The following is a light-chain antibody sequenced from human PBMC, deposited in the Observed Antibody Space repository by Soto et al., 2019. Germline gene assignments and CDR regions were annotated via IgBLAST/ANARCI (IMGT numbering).Light chain of an antibody. J-gene: IGKJ5*01. V-gene: IGKV3-11*01. CDR2: DAS. Sequence: IVLTQSPATLSLSPGERATLFCRASQTVSSFLVWYQQKPGQAPGLLIYDASNRATGVPARFSGSGSGTDFTLTISSLEPEDFAVYYCQQRSDWPITFGQGTRLEIK. CDR1: QTVSSF. CDR3: QQRSDWPIT.